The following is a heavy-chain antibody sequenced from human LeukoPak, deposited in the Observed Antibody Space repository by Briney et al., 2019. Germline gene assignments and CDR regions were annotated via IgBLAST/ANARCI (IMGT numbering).Heavy chain of an antibody. CDR2: INSDGSST. V-gene: IGHV3-74*01. Sequence: GGSLRLSCAASGFTSSSYWMHWVRQAPGKGLVWVSRINSDGSSTSYADSVKGRFTISRDNAKNTLYLQMNSLRAEDTAVYYCARSNTVWWLPVGYWGQGAQVTVSS. CDR3: ARSNTVWWLPVGY. D-gene: IGHD1-26*01. CDR1: GFTSSSYW. J-gene: IGHJ4*02.